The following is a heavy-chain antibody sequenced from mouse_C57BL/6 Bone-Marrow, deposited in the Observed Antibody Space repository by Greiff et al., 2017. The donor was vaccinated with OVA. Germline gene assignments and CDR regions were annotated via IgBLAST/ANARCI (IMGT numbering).Heavy chain of an antibody. V-gene: IGHV5-2*01. D-gene: IGHD1-1*01. CDR1: EYEFPSHD. J-gene: IGHJ4*01. Sequence: EVQGVESGGGLVQPGESLKLSCESNEYEFPSHDMSWVRKTPEKRLELVAAINSDGGSTYYPDTMERRFIISRDNTKKTLYLQMSSLRSEDTGVYYCANCYGSSYAMDYWGQGTSVTVSS. CDR3: ANCYGSSYAMDY. CDR2: INSDGGST.